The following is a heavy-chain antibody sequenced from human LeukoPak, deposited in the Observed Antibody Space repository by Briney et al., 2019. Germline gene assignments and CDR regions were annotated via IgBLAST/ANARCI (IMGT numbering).Heavy chain of an antibody. CDR1: GFTFSSYA. Sequence: GGSLRLSCAASGFTFSSYAMNWVRQAPGKGLEWVSYISSSSSTIYYADSVKGRFTISRDNAKNSLYLQMNSLRAEDTAVYYCARDLQPYGDYPSRFDYWGQGTLVTVSS. CDR3: ARDLQPYGDYPSRFDY. V-gene: IGHV3-48*01. J-gene: IGHJ4*02. D-gene: IGHD4-17*01. CDR2: ISSSSSTI.